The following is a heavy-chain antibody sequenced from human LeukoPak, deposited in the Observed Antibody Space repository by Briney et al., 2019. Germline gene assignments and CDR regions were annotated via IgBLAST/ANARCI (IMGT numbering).Heavy chain of an antibody. CDR1: GYTFTGYY. CDR2: INPNSGGT. V-gene: IGHV1-2*02. J-gene: IGHJ4*02. CDR3: ARLTWKWEIYGGNSDFDY. D-gene: IGHD4-23*01. Sequence: ASVKVSCKASGYTFTGYYMHWVRQAPGQGLEWMGWINPNSGGTNYAQKFQGRVTMTRDTSISTAYMELSRLRSDDTAVYYCARLTWKWEIYGGNSDFDYWGQGTLVTVSS.